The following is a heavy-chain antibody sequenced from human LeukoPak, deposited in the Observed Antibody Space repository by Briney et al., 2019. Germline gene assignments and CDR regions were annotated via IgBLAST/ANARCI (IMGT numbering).Heavy chain of an antibody. D-gene: IGHD3-22*01. CDR2: ISGDGGST. J-gene: IGHJ6*02. V-gene: IGHV3-43*02. CDR1: GFTFDDYA. Sequence: GGSLRLSCAASGFTFDDYAMHWVRQAPGKGLEWVSLISGDGGSTYYADSVKGRFTISRENRKNSLYLQMNSLRTEDTALYYCAKIVARGYYGMDVWGQGTTVTVSS. CDR3: AKIVARGYYGMDV.